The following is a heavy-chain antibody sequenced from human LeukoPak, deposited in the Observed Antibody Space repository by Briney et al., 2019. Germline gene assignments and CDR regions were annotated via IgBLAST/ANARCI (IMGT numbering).Heavy chain of an antibody. CDR1: GGPISSYY. CDR3: ARDAYGSGIYLDGGHDR. J-gene: IGHJ5*02. D-gene: IGHD3-10*01. CDR2: IYYRGSP. Sequence: PSETLSLTCTVPGGPISSYYWSWIRQPPGKGLGWIGHIYYRGSPNYNPSLRSRVTISVDTSKNQFSLKLSSVTAADTAVYYCARDAYGSGIYLDGGHDRGGQGTLSPSPQ. V-gene: IGHV4-59*01.